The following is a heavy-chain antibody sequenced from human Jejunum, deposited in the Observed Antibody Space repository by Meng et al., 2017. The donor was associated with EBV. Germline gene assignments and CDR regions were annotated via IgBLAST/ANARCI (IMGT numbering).Heavy chain of an antibody. V-gene: IGHV4-39*07. CDR2: IYYSGNT. Sequence: QLQLQESGPGLVKPSETLSLTCTVSGGSISSSNYYWGWIRQPPGKGLEWLGTIYYSGNTYYNPSLKSRVTISVDTSKNQISLKLSSVTAADTAIYYCARDLCSGGRCFPTFDYWGQGTLFTVSS. D-gene: IGHD2-15*01. J-gene: IGHJ4*02. CDR1: GGSISSSNYY. CDR3: ARDLCSGGRCFPTFDY.